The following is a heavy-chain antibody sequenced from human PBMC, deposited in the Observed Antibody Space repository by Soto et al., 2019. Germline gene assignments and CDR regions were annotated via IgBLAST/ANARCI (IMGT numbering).Heavy chain of an antibody. Sequence: TGGSLRLSCAASGFTFSTYWMSWVRRAPGKGLEWVANIKQDGSEKYYVDSVKGRFTISRDNAKNSLYLQMNSLRAEDMAVYYCARQRDGREGDYWGQGTLVTVSS. D-gene: IGHD1-26*01. V-gene: IGHV3-7*01. J-gene: IGHJ4*02. CDR1: GFTFSTYW. CDR3: ARQRDGREGDY. CDR2: IKQDGSEK.